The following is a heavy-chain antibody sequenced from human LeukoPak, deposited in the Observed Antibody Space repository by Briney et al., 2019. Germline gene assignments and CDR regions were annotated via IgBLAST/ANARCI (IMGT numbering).Heavy chain of an antibody. CDR3: ARDRSYGSFDY. CDR2: ISGSDGST. Sequence: GSLGLFLSGPGFPFRRLAIGWGRPGSGEGVGWVSGISGSDGSTYYADSVKGRFTISRDNSKNSLYLQMNSLRAEDTALYYCARDRSYGSFDYWGQGTLVTVSS. V-gene: IGHV3-23*01. CDR1: GFPFRRLA. J-gene: IGHJ4*02. D-gene: IGHD5-18*01.